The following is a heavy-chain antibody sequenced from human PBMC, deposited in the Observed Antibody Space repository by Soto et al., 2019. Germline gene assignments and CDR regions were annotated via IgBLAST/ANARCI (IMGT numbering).Heavy chain of an antibody. J-gene: IGHJ4*02. Sequence: GGSLRLSCAASGFTFSSYAMSWVRQAPGKGLEWVSAISGSGSSKYYADSVKGRFTISRDNSKNTLYLQMNSLRAEDTAVYYCARDIPGSGSSLDYWGQGTLVTVSS. D-gene: IGHD3-10*01. CDR3: ARDIPGSGSSLDY. CDR1: GFTFSSYA. CDR2: ISGSGSSK. V-gene: IGHV3-23*01.